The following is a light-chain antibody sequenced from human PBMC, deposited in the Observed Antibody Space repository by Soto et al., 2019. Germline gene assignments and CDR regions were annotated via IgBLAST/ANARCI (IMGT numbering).Light chain of an antibody. Sequence: IVLTQSPGTLSLSPGERATLSCRASQSVSSSYLVWYQQKPGQAPRLLMYGASKRATGIPERFSGSGSGSDFTLNISRLEPEDFAVYFCQQYGSSPFTFGPGTKVEI. J-gene: IGKJ3*01. CDR2: GAS. CDR3: QQYGSSPFT. V-gene: IGKV3-20*01. CDR1: QSVSSSY.